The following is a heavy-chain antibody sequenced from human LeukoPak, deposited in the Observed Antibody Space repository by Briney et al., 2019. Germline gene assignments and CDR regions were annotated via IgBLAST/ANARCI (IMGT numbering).Heavy chain of an antibody. CDR1: GYTFPNYW. CDR2: IYPGDSNT. V-gene: IGHV5-51*01. CDR3: ARFAYGSDYFPGHY. Sequence: GESLKISCKGSGYTFPNYWIGWVRQKPGKGLEWMGIIYPGDSNTRYSPSFQGQVTISADKSISTAYLQWSSPKATDTAMYYCARFAYGSDYFPGHYWGQGTLVTVSS. J-gene: IGHJ4*02. D-gene: IGHD3-22*01.